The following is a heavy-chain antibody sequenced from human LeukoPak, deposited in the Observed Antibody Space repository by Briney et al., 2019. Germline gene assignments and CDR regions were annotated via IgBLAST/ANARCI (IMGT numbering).Heavy chain of an antibody. J-gene: IGHJ6*03. CDR1: GGSISSYY. CDR2: IYTSGST. V-gene: IGHV4-4*07. D-gene: IGHD3-10*01. CDR3: ARDGPPYYYGSGSYLDYYYYYMDV. Sequence: SSETLSLTCTVSGGSISSYYWSWIRQPAGKGLEWIGRIYTSGSTNCNPSLKSRVTMSVDTSKNQFSLKLSSVTAADTAVYYCARDGPPYYYGSGSYLDYYYYYMDVWGKGTTVTISS.